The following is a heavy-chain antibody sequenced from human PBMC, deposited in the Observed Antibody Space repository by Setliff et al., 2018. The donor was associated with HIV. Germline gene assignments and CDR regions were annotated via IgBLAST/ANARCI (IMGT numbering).Heavy chain of an antibody. D-gene: IGHD6-19*01. J-gene: IGHJ4*02. Sequence: SETRWRTCAVSGYSIGSGAFWSWMRRPPGKGLGWIATIPHNGGTYYNPDPSLTGRVTISVDTSKNQFSLKLTSVTAADMGFYYCLRGRKKTLAVSGTRYFASWGQGTLVTVSS. CDR3: LRGRKKTLAVSGTRYFAS. CDR1: GYSIGSGAF. V-gene: IGHV4-38-2*01. CDR2: IPHNGGT.